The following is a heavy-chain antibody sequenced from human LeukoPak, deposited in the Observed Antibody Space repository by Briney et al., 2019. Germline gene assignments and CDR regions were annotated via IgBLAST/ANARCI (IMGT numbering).Heavy chain of an antibody. CDR2: INPSGGST. D-gene: IGHD5-18*01. CDR1: GYTFTSYY. V-gene: IGHV1-46*01. Sequence: ASVKVSCKASGYTFTSYYMHWVRQAPGQGLEWMGIINPSGGSTSSAQKFQGRVTMTRDTSTSTVYMELSSLRSEDTAVYYCARCSYARGTFDYWDQGTLVTVSS. CDR3: ARCSYARGTFDY. J-gene: IGHJ4*02.